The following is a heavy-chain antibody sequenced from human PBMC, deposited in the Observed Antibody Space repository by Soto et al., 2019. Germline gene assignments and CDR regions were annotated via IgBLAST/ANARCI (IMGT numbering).Heavy chain of an antibody. V-gene: IGHV3-53*01. CDR1: GFTVSSNY. CDR2: IYSGGST. D-gene: IGHD2-2*01. CDR3: AREGYCSSTSCYAHYGGGIDV. Sequence: PGGSLRLSCAASGFTVSSNYMSWVRQAPGKGLEWVSVIYSGGSTYYADSVKGRFTISRDNSKNTLYLQMNSLRAEDTAVYYCAREGYCSSTSCYAHYGGGIDVWGQGTTVTVSS. J-gene: IGHJ6*02.